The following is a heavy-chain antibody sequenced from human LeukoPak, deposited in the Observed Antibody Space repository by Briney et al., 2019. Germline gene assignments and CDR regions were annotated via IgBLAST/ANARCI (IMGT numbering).Heavy chain of an antibody. Sequence: GGSLRLSCAASGFTFSTYAMHWVRQAPGKGLEWVAFIWPDGSKKYYADSVKGRFAISRENSKNTVYLQMNDLRPEDTALYFCAKISSSAESSFDYWSQGTLLTVPS. V-gene: IGHV3-30*02. D-gene: IGHD6-25*01. CDR2: IWPDGSKK. J-gene: IGHJ4*02. CDR1: GFTFSTYA. CDR3: AKISSSAESSFDY.